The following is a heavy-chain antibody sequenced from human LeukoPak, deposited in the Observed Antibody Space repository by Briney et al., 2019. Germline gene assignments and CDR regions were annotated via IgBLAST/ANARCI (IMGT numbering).Heavy chain of an antibody. V-gene: IGHV3-48*03. CDR2: ISSSGSTI. CDR3: ARETGLYSGSYFDS. CDR1: GFTFSSYE. J-gene: IGHJ4*02. Sequence: GGSLRLSCAASGFTFSSYEMNWVRQAPGKGLECVSYISSSGSTIYYADSVKGRFTISRDNAKNSLYLQMNSLRAEDTAVYYCARETGLYSGSYFDSWGQGTLVTVSS. D-gene: IGHD1-26*01.